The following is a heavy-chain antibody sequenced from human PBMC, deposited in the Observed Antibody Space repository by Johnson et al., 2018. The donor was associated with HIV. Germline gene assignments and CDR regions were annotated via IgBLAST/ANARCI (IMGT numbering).Heavy chain of an antibody. CDR2: ISYDGSNK. CDR1: GFTISSYG. J-gene: IGHJ3*01. V-gene: IGHV3-30*03. D-gene: IGHD1-1*01. Sequence: QVQLVESGGGVVQPGRSLRLSCAASGFTISSYGMHWVRQAPGKGLEWVAVISYDGSNKYYSDSVKGRFTISRDESKNTLFLEMDSLRPEDTALYYCARESRSGTGNVPGRHALDVWGQGTMVTVSS. CDR3: ARESRSGTGNVPGRHALDV.